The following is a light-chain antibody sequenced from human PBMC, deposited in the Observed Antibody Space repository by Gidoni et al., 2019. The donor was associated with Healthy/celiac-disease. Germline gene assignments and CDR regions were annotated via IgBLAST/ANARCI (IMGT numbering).Light chain of an antibody. J-gene: IGKJ2*01. CDR1: QSISSY. Sequence: DIQMTHSPSSLSASVGDRVTITCRASQSISSYLNWYQQKPGKAPKLLIDAASSLQSGVPSRFSGSGSGTDFTLTISILQPEDFATYYCQQGYSTPRTFGQGTKLEIK. V-gene: IGKV1-39*01. CDR2: AAS. CDR3: QQGYSTPRT.